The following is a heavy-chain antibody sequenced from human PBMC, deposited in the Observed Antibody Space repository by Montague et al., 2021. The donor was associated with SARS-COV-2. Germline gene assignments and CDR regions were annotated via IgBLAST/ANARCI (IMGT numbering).Heavy chain of an antibody. CDR2: VSDIGS. CDR3: ARHRKDYDILTGYSTSFYYDMDV. V-gene: IGHV4-59*08. Sequence: SETLSLTCAVYGGSFGDDHWSWIRQPPGKGLEWIGYVSDIGSDYNPSLTTRVSLSVDTSKKLLSLCLSSVTAADTAIYYCARHRKDYDILTGYSTSFYYDMDVWGQGTTVTVSS. D-gene: IGHD3-9*01. CDR1: GGSFGDDH. J-gene: IGHJ6*02.